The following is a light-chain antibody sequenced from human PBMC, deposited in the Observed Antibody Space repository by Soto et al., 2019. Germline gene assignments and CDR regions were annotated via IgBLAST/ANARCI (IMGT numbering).Light chain of an antibody. CDR2: EVT. CDR1: SSDVCGYDY. CDR3: SSHTSGSTRV. V-gene: IGLV2-14*01. J-gene: IGLJ1*01. Sequence: QSVLTQPASVSGSPGQSIAISCTGTSSDVCGYDYVSWYQQQPDKAPKLMIYEVTKRPSGVSNRFSGSKSGNTASLTISGLQSEDEADYYCSSHTSGSTRVFGTGTKVTVL.